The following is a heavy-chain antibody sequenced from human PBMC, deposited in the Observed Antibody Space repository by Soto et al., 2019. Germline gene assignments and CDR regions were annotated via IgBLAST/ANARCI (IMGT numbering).Heavy chain of an antibody. V-gene: IGHV3-53*01. CDR1: GFTVSSNY. D-gene: IGHD3-22*01. J-gene: IGHJ4*02. CDR2: IYSGGST. CDR3: TKGYYYDTCGYFDS. Sequence: LRLSCAASGFTVSSNYMSWVRQAPGKGLEWVSVIYSGGSTYYADSVKGRFTISRDNSKNTLYLQMNSLRAEDTAVYYCTKGYYYDTCGYFDSWGQGTLVTVSS.